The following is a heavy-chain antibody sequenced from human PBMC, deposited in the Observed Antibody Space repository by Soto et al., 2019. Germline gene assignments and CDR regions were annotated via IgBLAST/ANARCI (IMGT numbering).Heavy chain of an antibody. CDR2: IYPGDSDT. V-gene: IGHV5-51*01. Sequence: PGECLKISCKGSGYSFTSYWIGWVRQMPGKGLEWMGIIYPGDSDTRYSPSFQGQVTISADKSISTAYLQWSSLKASDTAMYYCARRLYCSGGSCYSGFDYWGQGTLVTVSS. CDR1: GYSFTSYW. J-gene: IGHJ4*02. CDR3: ARRLYCSGGSCYSGFDY. D-gene: IGHD2-15*01.